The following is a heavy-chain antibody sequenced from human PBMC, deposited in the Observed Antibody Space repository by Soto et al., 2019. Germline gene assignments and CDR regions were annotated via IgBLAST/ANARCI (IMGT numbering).Heavy chain of an antibody. CDR3: AKDLYSHSTADHYGIYD. CDR1: GCTFSSYA. D-gene: IGHD4-17*01. V-gene: IGHV3-30*04. CDR2: ISYDGSNK. Sequence: GGSLRLCCAASGCTFSSYAMHWVRQAPGKGLEWVAVISYDGSNKYYADSVKGRFTISRDNSKNTLYLQMNSLRAEDTAVYYGAKDLYSHSTADHYGIYDRAQGSLLTVYS. J-gene: IGHJ4*02.